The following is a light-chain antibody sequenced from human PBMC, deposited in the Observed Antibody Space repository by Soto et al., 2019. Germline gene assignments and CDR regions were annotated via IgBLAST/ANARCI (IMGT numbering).Light chain of an antibody. CDR1: NVGAKS. J-gene: IGLJ3*02. CDR2: DDS. CDR3: QVWDARSDHRGV. V-gene: IGLV3-21*02. Sequence: SYELTQAPSVSVAPGQTARIPCGGNNVGAKSVQWYQQKPGQAPVLVVYDDSDRPSGIPERFSGSNSDNTATLTISRVEAGDEADYYCQVWDARSDHRGVFGGGTKLTVL.